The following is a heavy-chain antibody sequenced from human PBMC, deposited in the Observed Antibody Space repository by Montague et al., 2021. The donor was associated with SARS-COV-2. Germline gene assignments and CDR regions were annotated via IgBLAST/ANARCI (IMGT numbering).Heavy chain of an antibody. D-gene: IGHD3-9*01. Sequence: PALGKPTQTLTLTCTFSGFSLSTPNVGVGWIRQPPGKALEWVAVIYSNXEKRYSPSLRNRLTITKDTAKNQVVLSLTYVDPVDTATYYCAHLIRYYDIFTGIPFDYWGQGSQVTVSA. CDR3: AHLIRYYDIFTGIPFDY. CDR2: IYSNXEK. J-gene: IGHJ4*02. V-gene: IGHV2-5*01. CDR1: GFSLSTPNVG.